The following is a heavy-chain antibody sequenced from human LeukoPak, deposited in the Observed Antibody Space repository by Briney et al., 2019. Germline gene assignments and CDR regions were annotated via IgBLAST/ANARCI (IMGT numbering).Heavy chain of an antibody. CDR3: ARDAAAYCSGGSCYSRY. Sequence: PGGSLRLSCAASGFTFSSYWMHWVRQAPGKGLVWVSRIKSDESSTTYADSVKGRFTTSRDNAKNTLYLQMNSLRAEDTAVYYCARDAAAYCSGGSCYSRYWGQGTLVTVSS. D-gene: IGHD2-15*01. CDR1: GFTFSSYW. V-gene: IGHV3-74*01. CDR2: IKSDESST. J-gene: IGHJ4*02.